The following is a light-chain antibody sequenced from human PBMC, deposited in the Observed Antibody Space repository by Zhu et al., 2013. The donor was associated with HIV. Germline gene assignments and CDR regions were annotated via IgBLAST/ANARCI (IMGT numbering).Light chain of an antibody. CDR1: QSVSSSY. CDR2: GAS. J-gene: IGKJ2*01. V-gene: IGKV3D-20*02. Sequence: EIVLTQSPGTLSLSPGERATLSCTASQSVSSSYLTWYQQRPGQAPRLLIFGASSRASGIPDRFSGSGSGTDFTLTISRLEPEDFAVYYCQQRSNWPRTFGQGTKLEIK. CDR3: QQRSNWPRT.